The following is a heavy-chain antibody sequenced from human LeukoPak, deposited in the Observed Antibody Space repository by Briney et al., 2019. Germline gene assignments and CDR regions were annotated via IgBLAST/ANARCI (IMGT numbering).Heavy chain of an antibody. CDR1: GGSFSGYY. V-gene: IGHV4-34*01. CDR2: INHSGST. Sequence: PSETLSLTCAVYGGSFSGYYWSWIRQPPGKGLEWIGEINHSGSTNYNPSLKSRVTISVDTSKNQFSLKLSSVTAADTAVYYCARVNGYSYGFTSYFDYWGQGTLVTVSS. J-gene: IGHJ4*02. D-gene: IGHD5-18*01. CDR3: ARVNGYSYGFTSYFDY.